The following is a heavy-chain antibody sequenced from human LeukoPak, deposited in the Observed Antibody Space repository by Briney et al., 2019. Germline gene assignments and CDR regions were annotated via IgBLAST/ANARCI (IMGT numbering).Heavy chain of an antibody. D-gene: IGHD3-9*01. CDR1: GYTFTSYG. J-gene: IGHJ4*02. V-gene: IGHV1-18*01. CDR2: ISAYNGNT. Sequence: GASVKVSCKASGYTFTSYGISWVRQAPGQGLEWMGWISAYNGNTNYAQKLQGRVTMTTDTSTSTAYMELRSLRSDDTAVYYCARDYDILTGYYKEDYFDYWGQGTLVTVSS. CDR3: ARDYDILTGYYKEDYFDY.